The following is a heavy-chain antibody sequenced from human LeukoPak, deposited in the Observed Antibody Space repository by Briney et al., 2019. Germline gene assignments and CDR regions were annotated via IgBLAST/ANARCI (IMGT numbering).Heavy chain of an antibody. D-gene: IGHD3-22*01. CDR3: ARDGAYYYDSSDAFDI. CDR1: GGSISSYY. Sequence: SETLSLTCTVSGGSISSYYWSWIRQPPGKGPEWIGYIYYSGSTNYNPSLKSRVTISVDTSKNQFSLKLSSVTAADTAVYYCARDGAYYYDSSDAFDIWGQGTMVTVSS. J-gene: IGHJ3*02. CDR2: IYYSGST. V-gene: IGHV4-59*01.